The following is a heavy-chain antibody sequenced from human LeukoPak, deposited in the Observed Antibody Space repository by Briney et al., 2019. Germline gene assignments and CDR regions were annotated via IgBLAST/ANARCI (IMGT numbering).Heavy chain of an antibody. CDR2: ISGSGGST. Sequence: PGGSLRLSCAASGFTFSSYWMHWVRQAPGKGLEWVSAISGSGGSTYYADSVKGRFTISRDNSKNTPYLQMNSLRAEDTAVYYCAKASAMIVVVSKHFDYWGQGTLVTVSS. J-gene: IGHJ4*02. D-gene: IGHD3-22*01. CDR3: AKASAMIVVVSKHFDY. V-gene: IGHV3-23*01. CDR1: GFTFSSYW.